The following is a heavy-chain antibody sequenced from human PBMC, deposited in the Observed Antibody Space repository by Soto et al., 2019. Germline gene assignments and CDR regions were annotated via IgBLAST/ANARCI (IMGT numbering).Heavy chain of an antibody. J-gene: IGHJ4*02. D-gene: IGHD3-10*01. CDR1: GGSFSGYY. Sequence: SETLSLTCTVYGGSFSGYYWSWIRQPPGKGLEWIGEINHSGSTNYNPSLKSRVTISVDTSKNQFSLKLSSVTAADTAVCYCARAAKYYYGSGSSLFDYWGQGTLVTVSS. CDR3: ARAAKYYYGSGSSLFDY. V-gene: IGHV4-34*01. CDR2: INHSGST.